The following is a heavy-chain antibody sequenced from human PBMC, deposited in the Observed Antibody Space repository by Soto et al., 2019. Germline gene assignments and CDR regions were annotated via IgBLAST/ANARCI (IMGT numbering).Heavy chain of an antibody. J-gene: IGHJ4*02. D-gene: IGHD4-17*01. CDR2: IYHSETT. Sequence: QVQLQESGPGLVKPSETLSLTCTVSGSSVSGGIYYWTWIRQPPGKGLEWIGYIYHSETTNYNASLRSRVTISVDTSKYQFSLRLTSVTAADTAVYFCARYRDYGNYGYFDSWGQGTLVTVSS. V-gene: IGHV4-61*01. CDR1: GSSVSGGIYY. CDR3: ARYRDYGNYGYFDS.